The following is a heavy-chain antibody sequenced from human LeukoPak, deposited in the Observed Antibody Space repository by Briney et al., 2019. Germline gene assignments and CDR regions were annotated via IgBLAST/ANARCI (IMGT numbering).Heavy chain of an antibody. V-gene: IGHV4-31*03. CDR1: GDSINSGGYY. D-gene: IGHD3-22*01. Sequence: PSETLSLTCTVSGDSINSGGYYWTWIRQHPGRGLEWIGYIFYSGSTYYNPSLRSRATLSLDTSKNQFSLNLNSVTAADTAVYYCASQANFYDSSGYFRPWGQGTLVTVSS. CDR2: IFYSGST. CDR3: ASQANFYDSSGYFRP. J-gene: IGHJ1*01.